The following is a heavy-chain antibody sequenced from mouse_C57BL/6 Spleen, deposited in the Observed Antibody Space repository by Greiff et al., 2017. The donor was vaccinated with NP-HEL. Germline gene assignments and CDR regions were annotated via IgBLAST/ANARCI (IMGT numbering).Heavy chain of an antibody. J-gene: IGHJ4*01. Sequence: QVQLKESGAELVKPGASVKISCKASGYAFSSYWMNWVKQRPGKGLEWIGQIYPGDGDTNYNGKFKGKATLTADKSSSTAYMQLSSLTSEDSAVYFCAREGIYSPYAMDYWGQGTSVTVSS. V-gene: IGHV1-80*01. CDR2: IYPGDGDT. CDR1: GYAFSSYW. CDR3: AREGIYSPYAMDY. D-gene: IGHD2-12*01.